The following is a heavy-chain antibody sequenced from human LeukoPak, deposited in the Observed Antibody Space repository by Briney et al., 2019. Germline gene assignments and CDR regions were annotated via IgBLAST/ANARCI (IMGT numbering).Heavy chain of an antibody. Sequence: GGSLRLSCTASGSIFSTHEMNWVRQAPGKGLEWVSYISSSGSTMYYADSMKGRFSISRDNAKNSLYLQMNSLRAEDTAVYYCAREVYGSESFDMDVWGKGTTVIVSS. CDR1: GSIFSTHE. J-gene: IGHJ6*03. CDR3: AREVYGSESFDMDV. CDR2: ISSSGSTM. D-gene: IGHD3-10*01. V-gene: IGHV3-48*03.